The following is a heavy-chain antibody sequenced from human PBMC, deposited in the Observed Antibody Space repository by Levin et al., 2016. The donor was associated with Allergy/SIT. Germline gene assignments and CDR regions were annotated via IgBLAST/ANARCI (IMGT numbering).Heavy chain of an antibody. J-gene: IGHJ6*03. Sequence: WVRQAPGQGLEWMGIINPSGGATRYAQKFQGRVTMTKNTSTSTVFMELSSLRSEDTAVYYCARDPNQYGDYVWYYYYHMDVWGEGTTVTVSS. CDR3: ARDPNQYGDYVWYYYYHMDV. V-gene: IGHV1-46*01. CDR2: INPSGGAT. D-gene: IGHD4-17*01.